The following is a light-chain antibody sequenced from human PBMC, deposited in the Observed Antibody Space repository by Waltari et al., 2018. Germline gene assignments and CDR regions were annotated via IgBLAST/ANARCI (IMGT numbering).Light chain of an antibody. Sequence: QSALTQPASVSGSPGQSTTTSCTGTSSDVGGYNVVSWFQQHPGKAPNLMIYDVSKRPSGISNRFSGSKSGDTASLTISGIEAEDEADYYCRSYTSSSTWLFGGGTKLTVL. CDR3: RSYTSSSTWL. CDR1: SSDVGGYNV. J-gene: IGLJ3*02. V-gene: IGLV2-14*03. CDR2: DVS.